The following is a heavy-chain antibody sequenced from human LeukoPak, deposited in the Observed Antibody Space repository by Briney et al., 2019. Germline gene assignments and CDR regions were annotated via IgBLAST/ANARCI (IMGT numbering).Heavy chain of an antibody. CDR2: MNPGSGDT. J-gene: IGHJ4*02. Sequence: ASVKVSCKASGYTFTTHDLTWVRQATGQGLEWMGWMNPGSGDTAYAHKFQGRLTMTRDTSMSTAYMELNSLGSEDTAIYYCARGLGDYNTDWFPVSGYWGQGTPVTVSS. D-gene: IGHD3-9*01. V-gene: IGHV1-8*01. CDR3: ARGLGDYNTDWFPVSGY. CDR1: GYTFTTHD.